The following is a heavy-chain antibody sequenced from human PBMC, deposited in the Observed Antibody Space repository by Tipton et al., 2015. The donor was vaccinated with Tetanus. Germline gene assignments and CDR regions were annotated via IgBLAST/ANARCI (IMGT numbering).Heavy chain of an antibody. D-gene: IGHD6-6*01. CDR3: AKTSGEIAARPAPPPTDV. CDR1: GYSFTSYW. CDR2: IDPSDSYT. Sequence: VQLVQSGAEVKKPGESLRISCKGSGYSFTSYWISWVRQMPGKGLEWMGRIDPSDSYTNYSPSFQGHVPISADKSISTAYLQWSSLKASDTAMYYCAKTSGEIAARPAPPPTDVWGQGTTVTVSS. J-gene: IGHJ6*02. V-gene: IGHV5-10-1*01.